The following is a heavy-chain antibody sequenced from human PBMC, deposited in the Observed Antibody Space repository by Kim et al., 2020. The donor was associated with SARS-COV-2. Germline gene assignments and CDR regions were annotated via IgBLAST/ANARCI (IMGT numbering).Heavy chain of an antibody. Sequence: SETLSLTCAVSGYSISSGYYWGWIRQPPGKGLEWIGSIHHSGSTYYNPSLKSRVGISIDTSKNQFSLRLNSVTAADTAVYYCTSKYYYDTSGFYYADWWGRGTLVTVSS. CDR3: TSKYYYDTSGFYYADW. CDR2: IHHSGST. V-gene: IGHV4-38-2*01. J-gene: IGHJ1*01. CDR1: GYSISSGYY. D-gene: IGHD3-22*01.